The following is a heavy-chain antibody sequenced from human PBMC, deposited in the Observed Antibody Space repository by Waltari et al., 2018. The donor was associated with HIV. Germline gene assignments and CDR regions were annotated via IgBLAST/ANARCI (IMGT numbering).Heavy chain of an antibody. D-gene: IGHD4-17*01. CDR3: ARDRLSVTTRGGYYYGLDV. CDR2: ISQRGTT. V-gene: IGHV4-30-2*01. CDR1: GGSISSGGYS. J-gene: IGHJ6*02. Sequence: QLQLQESGSGLVKPSQTLSLTCAVSGGSISSGGYSWTWIRQPPGKGLEWIGYISQRGTTYYNPSLQSRVPISLDRSKNQLSRKLRSVTAADTAVYYCARDRLSVTTRGGYYYGLDVWGQGTTVTVSS.